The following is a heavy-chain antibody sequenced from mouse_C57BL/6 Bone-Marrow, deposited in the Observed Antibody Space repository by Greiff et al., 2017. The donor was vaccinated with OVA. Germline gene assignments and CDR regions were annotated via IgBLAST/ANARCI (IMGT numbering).Heavy chain of an antibody. Sequence: EVKLQQSGPELVKPGASVKIPCKASGYTFTDYNMDWVKQSHGKSLEWIGDINPNNGGTIYNQKFKGKATLTVDTSSSTAYMELRSLTSEDTAVYYCARSGITTREIAYWGQGTLVTVSA. J-gene: IGHJ3*01. CDR2: INPNNGGT. D-gene: IGHD2-4*01. V-gene: IGHV1-18*01. CDR3: ARSGITTREIAY. CDR1: GYTFTDYN.